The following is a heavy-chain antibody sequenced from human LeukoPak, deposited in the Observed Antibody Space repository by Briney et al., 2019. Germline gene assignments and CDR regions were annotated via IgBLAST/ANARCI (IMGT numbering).Heavy chain of an antibody. D-gene: IGHD3-10*01. CDR2: IYSSDYI. Sequence: GGSLRLSCAASGFLVNANHMNWVRQAPGKGLEWVSIIYSSDYIYYADSVKGRFTISRDNSKNTLYLQMNSLRVEDSAVYYCATERPDSRVLDYWGQGLVVTVSS. V-gene: IGHV3-66*01. J-gene: IGHJ4*02. CDR3: ATERPDSRVLDY. CDR1: GFLVNANH.